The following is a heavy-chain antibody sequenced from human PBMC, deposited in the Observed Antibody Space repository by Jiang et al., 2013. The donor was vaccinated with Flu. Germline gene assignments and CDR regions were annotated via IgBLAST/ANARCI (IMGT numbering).Heavy chain of an antibody. CDR2: IDWDDDK. CDR3: ARAPMYYYYGMDV. J-gene: IGHJ6*04. Sequence: KPTQTLTLTCTFSGFSLSTSGMCVSWIRQPPGKALEWLARIDWDDDKYYSTSLKTRLTISKDTSKDQVVLTMTNMDPVDTATYYCARAPMYYYYGMDVWGKGTTVTVSS. V-gene: IGHV2-70*11. CDR1: GFSLSTSGMC.